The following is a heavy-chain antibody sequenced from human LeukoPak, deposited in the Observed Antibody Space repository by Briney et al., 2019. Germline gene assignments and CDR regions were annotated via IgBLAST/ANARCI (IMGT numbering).Heavy chain of an antibody. V-gene: IGHV1-3*01. CDR2: INPSNDDT. CDR3: ARDQIGVAAAAY. J-gene: IGHJ4*02. Sequence: ASVKVSCKASGYTFTNFVIHWVRQAPGQRLEWMGWINPSNDDTKYSQKFQGRVTITRDTSASTAYMELSSLRSEDTALYYCARDQIGVAAAAYWGQGTLVTVSS. CDR1: GYTFTNFV. D-gene: IGHD6-13*01.